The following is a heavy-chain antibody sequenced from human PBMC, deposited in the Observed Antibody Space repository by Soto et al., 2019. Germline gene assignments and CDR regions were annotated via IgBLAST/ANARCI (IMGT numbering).Heavy chain of an antibody. CDR1: GGSISSSSYY. D-gene: IGHD3-9*01. J-gene: IGHJ6*02. CDR2: IYYSGST. Sequence: SETLSLTCTVSGGSISSSSYYWGWIRQPPGKGLEWIGSIYYSGSTYYNPSLKSRVTISVDTSKNQFSLKLSSVTAADTAVYYCARDTVLRYFDWFKVDYYYYGMDVWGQGTTVT. CDR3: ARDTVLRYFDWFKVDYYYYGMDV. V-gene: IGHV4-39*02.